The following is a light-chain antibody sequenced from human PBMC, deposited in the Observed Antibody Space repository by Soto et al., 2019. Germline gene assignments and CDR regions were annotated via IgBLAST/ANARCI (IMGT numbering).Light chain of an antibody. J-gene: IGKJ1*01. CDR3: QQSYSSPLT. CDR1: QSISTY. V-gene: IGKV1-39*01. CDR2: ASY. Sequence: IMLTHSPSSLSASVLDRVTITFRASQSISTYLNWYQQKPGTAPKLLIYASYTLQSGVPSRFSGRGSGSDFTLTISSLQPEDFATYSCQQSYSSPLTFAQGTKVDIK.